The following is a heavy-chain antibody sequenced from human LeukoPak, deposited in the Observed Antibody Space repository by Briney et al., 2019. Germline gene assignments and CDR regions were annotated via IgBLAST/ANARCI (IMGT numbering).Heavy chain of an antibody. V-gene: IGHV4-4*07. CDR2: VDTSGST. J-gene: IGHJ6*03. D-gene: IGHD3-10*01. Sequence: SEPLSLTCTVSGASISSYYWNWIRQTAEKGPEWIGRVDTSGSTNYNPSLKSRATISLDKSKNQFSLKLNSVTAADTAVYYCARDEVTMVRRLISYYYYMDVWGKGTTVTVSS. CDR3: ARDEVTMVRRLISYYYYMDV. CDR1: GASISSYY.